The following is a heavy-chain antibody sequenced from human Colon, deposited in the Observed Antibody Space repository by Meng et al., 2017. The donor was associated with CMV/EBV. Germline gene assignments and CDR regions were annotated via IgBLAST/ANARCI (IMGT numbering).Heavy chain of an antibody. CDR1: GFTFENYG. V-gene: IGHV3-20*04. CDR2: INWNGGST. CDR3: AKDRTVGGYTFGLDV. Sequence: GGSLRLSCAASGFTFENYGLSWVRQVPGKGLEWVSAINWNGGSTGYADSVKGRFTISRDNAKNSLYLQMDSLRAADTAVYYCAKDRTVGGYTFGLDVWGQGTTVTVSS. J-gene: IGHJ6*02. D-gene: IGHD5-12*01.